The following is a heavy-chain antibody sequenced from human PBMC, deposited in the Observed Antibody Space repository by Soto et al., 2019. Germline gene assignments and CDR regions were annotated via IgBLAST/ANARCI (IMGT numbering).Heavy chain of an antibody. CDR2: INDYGTTI. Sequence: EVQLVESGGGLVQSGGSLRLSCAASGFTLGNYWMRWVRQAPGKGLVWVSRINDYGTTINYAESVEGRFIISRDDAKSEVYHQMNNLRAEDSAVYYCARGGLEPFDYWGQGALVTLSS. V-gene: IGHV3-74*01. J-gene: IGHJ4*02. CDR1: GFTLGNYW. CDR3: ARGGLEPFDY. D-gene: IGHD1-1*01.